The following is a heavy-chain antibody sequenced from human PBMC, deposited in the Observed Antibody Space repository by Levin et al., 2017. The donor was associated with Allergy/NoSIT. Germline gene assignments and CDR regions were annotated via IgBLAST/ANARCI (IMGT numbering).Heavy chain of an antibody. D-gene: IGHD3-10*01. CDR1: GFTFSSYG. CDR3: AREGSGNGGVY. V-gene: IGHV3-33*01. Sequence: PGGSLRLSCAASGFTFSSYGMHWVRQAPGKGLEWVAVIWYDGSNKYYADSVKGRFTISRDNSKNTLYLQMYSLRAEDTAVYYCAREGSGNGGVYWGQGTLVTVSS. J-gene: IGHJ4*02. CDR2: IWYDGSNK.